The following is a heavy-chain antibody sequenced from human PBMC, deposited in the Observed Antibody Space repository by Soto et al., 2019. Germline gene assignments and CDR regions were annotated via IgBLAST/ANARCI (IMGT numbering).Heavy chain of an antibody. CDR2: INHSGST. CDR3: ARATAMVTMEV. D-gene: IGHD5-18*01. J-gene: IGHJ6*03. CDR1: GGSFSGYY. Sequence: SETLSLTCAVYGGSFSGYYWSWIRQPPGKGLEWIGEINHSGSTNYNPSLKSRVTISVDTSKNQFSLKLSSVTAADTAVYYCARATAMVTMEVWGKGTTVTVSS. V-gene: IGHV4-34*01.